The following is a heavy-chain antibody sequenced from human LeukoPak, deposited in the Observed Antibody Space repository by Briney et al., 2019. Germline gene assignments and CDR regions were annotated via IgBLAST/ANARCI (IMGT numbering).Heavy chain of an antibody. D-gene: IGHD3-9*01. J-gene: IGHJ4*02. V-gene: IGHV3-21*01. CDR2: ISSNSSYI. CDR3: ARGRYFDWLLRDY. CDR1: GFTFSSDS. Sequence: GGSLRLSCAASGFTFSSDSMNWVRQAPGKGLEWVSSISSNSSYIYYADSVKGRFTISRDNAKNSLYLQMNSLRAEDTAVYYCARGRYFDWLLRDYWGQGTLVTVSS.